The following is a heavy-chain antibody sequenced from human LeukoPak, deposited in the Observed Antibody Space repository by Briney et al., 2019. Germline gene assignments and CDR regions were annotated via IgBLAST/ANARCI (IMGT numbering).Heavy chain of an antibody. J-gene: IGHJ4*02. CDR1: GGSISSSSYY. Sequence: SETLSLTCSVSGGSISSSSYYWGWIRQPPGKGLEWIGSIYYSGSTYYNPSLKSRVTISVDTSKNQFSLKLSSVTAADTAVYYCARGATNFVTFDYWGQGTLVTVSS. CDR2: IYYSGST. D-gene: IGHD5-24*01. V-gene: IGHV4-39*07. CDR3: ARGATNFVTFDY.